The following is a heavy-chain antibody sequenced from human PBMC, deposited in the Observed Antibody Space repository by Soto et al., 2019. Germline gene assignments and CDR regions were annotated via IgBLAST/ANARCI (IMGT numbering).Heavy chain of an antibody. D-gene: IGHD6-19*01. V-gene: IGHV1-2*02. CDR1: GYTFSGFY. CDR3: ACAEVTGTAGLDF. CDR2: INPNSGGT. Sequence: QVLLLQSGAEVKQPGASVKVSCKASGYTFSGFYMHWVRQAPGQGLERMGWINPNSGGTKSAEKFHGTDTLTRDTSISPAYMELSRLTFDDMGGYYCACAEVTGTAGLDFWGQGPQVTVSS. J-gene: IGHJ4*02.